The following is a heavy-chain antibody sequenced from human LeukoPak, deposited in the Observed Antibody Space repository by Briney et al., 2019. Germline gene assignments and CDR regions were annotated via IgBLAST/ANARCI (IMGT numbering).Heavy chain of an antibody. CDR2: ISSSGTNI. CDR1: GFTFSGYE. CDR3: ARDLGYCSSTSCYREKYFDY. J-gene: IGHJ4*02. Sequence: PGGSLRLSCAASGFTFSGYEMKWVRQAPGKGLEWVSYISSSGTNIYYADSVKGRFTISRDNAKNSLYLQMNSLRDEDTAVYYCARDLGYCSSTSCYREKYFDYWGQGTLVTVSS. D-gene: IGHD2-2*02. V-gene: IGHV3-48*03.